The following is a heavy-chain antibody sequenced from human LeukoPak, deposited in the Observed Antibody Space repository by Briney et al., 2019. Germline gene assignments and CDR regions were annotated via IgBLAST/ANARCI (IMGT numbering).Heavy chain of an antibody. CDR3: GRDDAGIAAAGMAFDY. CDR2: INPNSGGT. Sequence: ASVKVSCKASGYTFTGYYMHWVRQAPGQGLEWMGRINPNSGGTNYAQKFQGRVTMTRDTSVSTAYMELSRLRSDDTAVYYCGRDDAGIAAAGMAFDYWGQGTLVTVSS. J-gene: IGHJ4*02. CDR1: GYTFTGYY. V-gene: IGHV1-2*06. D-gene: IGHD6-13*01.